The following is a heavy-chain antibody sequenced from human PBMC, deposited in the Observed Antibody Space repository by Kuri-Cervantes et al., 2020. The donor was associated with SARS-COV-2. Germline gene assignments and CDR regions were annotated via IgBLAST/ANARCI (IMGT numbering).Heavy chain of an antibody. CDR3: ARNAVAGTYYYYMDV. J-gene: IGHJ6*03. D-gene: IGHD6-19*01. CDR2: IWYDGSNK. V-gene: IGHV3-33*01. CDR1: GFTFSSYG. Sequence: GESLKIPCAASGFTFSSYGMNWVRQAPGKGLEWVAVIWYDGSNKYYADSVKGRFTISRDNSKNTLYLQMNSLRAEDTAVYYCARNAVAGTYYYYMDVWGKGTTVTVSS.